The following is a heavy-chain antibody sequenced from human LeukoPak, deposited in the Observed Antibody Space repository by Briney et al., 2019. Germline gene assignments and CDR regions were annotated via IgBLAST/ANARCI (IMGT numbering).Heavy chain of an antibody. CDR3: VTDRSDGYNPGPFEY. CDR1: GYTLTELS. CDR2: FDPEDDET. D-gene: IGHD5-24*01. Sequence: ASVKVSCKVSGYTLTELSMHWVRQAPGKGLEWMGGFDPEDDETIYAQKFQGRVTMTEDTSIDTAYMELSSLRSEDTAVYYCVTDRSDGYNPGPFEYWGQGTLVTVSS. V-gene: IGHV1-24*01. J-gene: IGHJ4*02.